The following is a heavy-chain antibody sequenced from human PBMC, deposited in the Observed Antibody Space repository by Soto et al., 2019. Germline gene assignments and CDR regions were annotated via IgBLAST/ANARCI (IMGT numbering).Heavy chain of an antibody. CDR3: ARYGGWYGYYYYGMDV. CDR2: IYSGGST. J-gene: IGHJ6*02. CDR1: GFTVSSNY. V-gene: IGHV3-53*02. Sequence: EVQLVETGGGLIQPGGSLRLSCAASGFTVSSNYMSWVRQAPGKGLEWVSDIYSGGSTYYADSVKGRFTISRDNSKNTLYLQMNSLRAEDTAVYYCARYGGWYGYYYYGMDVWGQGTTVTVSS. D-gene: IGHD6-19*01.